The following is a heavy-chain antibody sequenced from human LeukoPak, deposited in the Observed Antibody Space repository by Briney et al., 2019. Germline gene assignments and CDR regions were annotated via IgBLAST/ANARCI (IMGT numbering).Heavy chain of an antibody. CDR2: IYYSGST. V-gene: IGHV4-59*01. Sequence: SETLSLTCTVSGGSISSYYWSWIRQPPGKGLEWIGHIYYSGSTNYNPSLKSRVTIPVDTSKNQFSLKLSSVTAADTAVYYCARAGPRDGYNYPPFDYWGQGTLVTVSS. CDR3: ARAGPRDGYNYPPFDY. D-gene: IGHD5-24*01. J-gene: IGHJ4*02. CDR1: GGSISSYY.